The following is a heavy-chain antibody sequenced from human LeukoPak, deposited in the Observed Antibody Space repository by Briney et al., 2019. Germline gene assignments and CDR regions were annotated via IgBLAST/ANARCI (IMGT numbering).Heavy chain of an antibody. CDR3: AREHHGSGSYFRGCFDY. CDR2: IWYDGSNK. Sequence: GRSLRLSCAASGFTFSSYGMNWVRQAPGKGLEWVAVIWYDGSNKYYADSVRGRFAISRDNSKNTLYLQMNSLRAEDTAVYYCAREHHGSGSYFRGCFDYWGQGTLVTVSS. D-gene: IGHD3-10*01. V-gene: IGHV3-33*01. J-gene: IGHJ4*02. CDR1: GFTFSSYG.